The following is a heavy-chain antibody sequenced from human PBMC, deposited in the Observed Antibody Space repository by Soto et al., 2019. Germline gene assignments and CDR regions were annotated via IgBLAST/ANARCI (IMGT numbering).Heavy chain of an antibody. Sequence: GESLKISCKGSGYSFTNYCIGWVRQMPGEGLEWMGLIYPGDSDTRYSPSFQGQVTISADKSISTAYLQWSSLKASDTAMYYCTRPEYSSSYYGMDVWGQGTTVTVSS. CDR1: GYSFTNYC. D-gene: IGHD6-6*01. CDR3: TRPEYSSSYYGMDV. J-gene: IGHJ6*02. CDR2: IYPGDSDT. V-gene: IGHV5-51*01.